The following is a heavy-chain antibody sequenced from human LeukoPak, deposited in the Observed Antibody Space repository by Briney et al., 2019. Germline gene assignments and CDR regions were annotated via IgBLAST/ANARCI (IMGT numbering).Heavy chain of an antibody. CDR1: GYTFTSYD. V-gene: IGHV1-8*01. D-gene: IGHD6-6*01. Sequence: ASVKVSCKASGYTFTSYDINWVRQATGQGLEWMGWMNPNSGNTGYAQKFQGRVTMTRNTSISTAYMELSSLRSEDTAVYYCARDVRGSSSEEFDYWGQGTLVTVSS. CDR3: ARDVRGSSSEEFDY. J-gene: IGHJ4*02. CDR2: MNPNSGNT.